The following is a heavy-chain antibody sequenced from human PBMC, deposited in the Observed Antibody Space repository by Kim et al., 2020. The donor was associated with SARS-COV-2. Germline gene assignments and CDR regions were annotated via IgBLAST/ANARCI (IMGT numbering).Heavy chain of an antibody. CDR1: GFTARSHH. CDR2: ICDAGNT. CDR3: ARGDDSKKVGY. J-gene: IGHJ4*02. V-gene: IGHV3-53*01. D-gene: IGHD2-21*02. Sequence: GGSLRLSCATSGFTARSHHMNWVRQAPGKGLEWVAVICDAGNTDYADSVKGRFTISRDNSKNTFYLQMNSLRAEDTAVYYCARGDDSKKVGYWGQGTLVTVSS.